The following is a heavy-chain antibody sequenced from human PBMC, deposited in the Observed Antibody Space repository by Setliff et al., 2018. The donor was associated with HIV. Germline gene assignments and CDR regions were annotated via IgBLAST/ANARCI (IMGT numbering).Heavy chain of an antibody. V-gene: IGHV1-3*01. Sequence: ASEKVSCKASGYTFTSYAMHWVRQAPGQRLEWMGWINAGNGNTKYSQEFQGRVTITRDTSATTAYMELSSLTSEDTAVYYCARDGCSGQRCYLFNWFDPWGQGTPVTVSS. CDR2: INAGNGNT. D-gene: IGHD2-15*01. CDR3: ARDGCSGQRCYLFNWFDP. J-gene: IGHJ5*02. CDR1: GYTFTSYA.